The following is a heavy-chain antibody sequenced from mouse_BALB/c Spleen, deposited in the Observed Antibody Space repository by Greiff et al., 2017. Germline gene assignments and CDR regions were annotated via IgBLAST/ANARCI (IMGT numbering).Heavy chain of an antibody. CDR1: GFTFSNYW. Sequence: EVKLVESGGGLVQPGGSMKLSCVASGFTFSNYWMNWVRQSPGKGLEWVAEIRLKSNNYATHYAESVKGRFTISRDDSKSSVYLQMNNLRAEDTGIYYCTRRAYYRYDDYAMDYWGQGTSVTVSS. J-gene: IGHJ4*01. V-gene: IGHV6-6*02. CDR2: IRLKSNNYAT. D-gene: IGHD2-14*01. CDR3: TRRAYYRYDDYAMDY.